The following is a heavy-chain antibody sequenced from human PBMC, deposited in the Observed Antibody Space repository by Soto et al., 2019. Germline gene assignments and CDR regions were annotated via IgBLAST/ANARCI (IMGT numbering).Heavy chain of an antibody. V-gene: IGHV3-30-3*01. D-gene: IGHD2-15*01. J-gene: IGHJ4*02. CDR2: ISYDGSNK. CDR1: GFTFSSYA. Sequence: GGSLRLSCAASGFTFSSYAMHWVRQAPGKGLEWVAVISYDGSNKYYADSVKGRFTISRDNSKNTLYLQMNSLRAEDTAVYYCARVMDIVVATGGFDYWGQGTLVTVSS. CDR3: ARVMDIVVATGGFDY.